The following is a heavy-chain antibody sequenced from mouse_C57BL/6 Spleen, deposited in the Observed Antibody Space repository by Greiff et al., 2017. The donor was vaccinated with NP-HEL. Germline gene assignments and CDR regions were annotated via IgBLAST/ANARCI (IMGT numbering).Heavy chain of an antibody. D-gene: IGHD1-3*01. CDR1: GFTFSSYG. CDR2: ISSGGSYT. Sequence: EVQLVESGGDLVKPGASLKLSCAASGFTFSSYGMSWVRQTPDQRLEWVATISSGGSYTYYPDSVKGRFTISRDNAKNTLYLQMSSLKSEDTAMYYCASNLDYYAMDYWGQGTSVTVSS. V-gene: IGHV5-6*01. CDR3: ASNLDYYAMDY. J-gene: IGHJ4*01.